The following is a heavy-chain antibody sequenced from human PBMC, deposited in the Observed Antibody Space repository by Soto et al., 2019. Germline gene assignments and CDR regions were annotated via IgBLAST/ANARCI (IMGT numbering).Heavy chain of an antibody. CDR1: GFTFSSYA. CDR3: AKDYYGSGSYPLFDY. V-gene: IGHV3-23*01. D-gene: IGHD3-10*01. J-gene: IGHJ4*02. CDR2: ISGSGGST. Sequence: EVPLLESGGGLVQPGGSLRLSCAASGFTFSSYAMSWVRQAPGKGLEWVSAISGSGGSTYYADSVKGRFTISRDNSKNTLYLQMNSLRAEDTAVYYCAKDYYGSGSYPLFDYWGQGTLVTVSS.